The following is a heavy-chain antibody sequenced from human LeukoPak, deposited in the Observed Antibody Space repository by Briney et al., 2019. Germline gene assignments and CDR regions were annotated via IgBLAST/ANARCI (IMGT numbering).Heavy chain of an antibody. V-gene: IGHV3-48*03. Sequence: PGGSLRLSCAASGFTFSSYEMNWVRQAPGKGLEWVSYISSSGRTIYYADSVKGRFTISRDNAKNSLYLQMNSLRVEDTAVYYCAREEYQLRNAYYFDYWGQGTLVTVSS. CDR1: GFTFSSYE. J-gene: IGHJ4*02. CDR3: AREEYQLRNAYYFDY. CDR2: ISSSGRTI. D-gene: IGHD2-2*01.